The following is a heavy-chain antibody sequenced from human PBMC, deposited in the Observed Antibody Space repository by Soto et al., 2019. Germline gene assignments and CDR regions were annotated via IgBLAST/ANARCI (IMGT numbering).Heavy chain of an antibody. CDR1: GYTFTSYG. D-gene: IGHD3-10*01. Sequence: ASVKVSCKASGYTFTSYGISWVRQAPGQGLEWMGWINAGNGNTNYAQKFQGRVTITRNTSISTAYMELSSLRSEDTAVYYCAREWNGVLLWFGDGLDAFDIWGQGTMVTVSS. CDR2: INAGNGNT. V-gene: IGHV1-18*01. CDR3: AREWNGVLLWFGDGLDAFDI. J-gene: IGHJ3*02.